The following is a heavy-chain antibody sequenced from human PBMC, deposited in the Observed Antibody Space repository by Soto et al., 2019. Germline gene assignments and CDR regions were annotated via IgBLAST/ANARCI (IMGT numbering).Heavy chain of an antibody. CDR3: ARELSSQILTGYYGNWFDP. CDR1: GGSISSYY. CDR2: IYYSGST. J-gene: IGHJ5*02. V-gene: IGHV4-59*01. D-gene: IGHD3-9*01. Sequence: SETLSLTCTVSGGSISSYYWSWIRQPPGKGLEWIGYIYYSGSTNYNPSLKSRVTISVDTSKNQFSLKLSSVTAADTAVYYCARELSSQILTGYYGNWFDPWGQGTLVTVSS.